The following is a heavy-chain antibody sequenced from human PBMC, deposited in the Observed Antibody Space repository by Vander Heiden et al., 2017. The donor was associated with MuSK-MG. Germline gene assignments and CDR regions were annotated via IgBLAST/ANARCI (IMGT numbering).Heavy chain of an antibody. CDR3: AREKYGSSTSCLGYSNY. J-gene: IGHJ4*02. CDR2: ITHSGST. V-gene: IGHV4-34*01. D-gene: IGHD2-2*01. CDR1: GGSFSGYY. Sequence: QVQLQQWGAGLLKPSETLSLTCAVYGGSFSGYYWGWIRQPPGKGLEWIGEITHSGSTNYNPSLKRRVTISVDTSKNQFSLKLSSVTAADTAVYYCAREKYGSSTSCLGYSNYWGQGTLVTVSS.